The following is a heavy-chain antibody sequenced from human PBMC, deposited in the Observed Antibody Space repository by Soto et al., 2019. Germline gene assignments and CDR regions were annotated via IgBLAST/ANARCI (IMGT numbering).Heavy chain of an antibody. Sequence: EVQLMESGGGLVQPGGSLRLSCAASGFTFSPYWMNWVRQTPGRGLMWVSRISADGSNRGYADSVEGRFTVSRDNAKNTLYLHMHRLSAEDTAMYYCASWGHIVPVSSTDFDRWGEGTLVTVSS. V-gene: IGHV3-74*01. J-gene: IGHJ4*02. CDR3: ASWGHIVPVSSTDFDR. CDR1: GFTFSPYW. CDR2: ISADGSNR. D-gene: IGHD2-21*01.